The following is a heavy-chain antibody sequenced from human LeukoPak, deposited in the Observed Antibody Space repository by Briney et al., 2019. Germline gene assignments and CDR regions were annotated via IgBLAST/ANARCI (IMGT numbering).Heavy chain of an antibody. D-gene: IGHD2-15*01. V-gene: IGHV3-21*04. CDR3: ARVGYCSGGSCYSIYYYYYYMDV. J-gene: IGHJ6*03. CDR2: ISSSSSYI. Sequence: GGSLRLSCAASGFTFSSYCMNWVRQAPGKGLEWVSFISSSSSYIYYADSVKGRFTISRDNAKNSLYLQMNSLRAEDTAVYYCARVGYCSGGSCYSIYYYYYYMDVWGKGTTVTISS. CDR1: GFTFSSYC.